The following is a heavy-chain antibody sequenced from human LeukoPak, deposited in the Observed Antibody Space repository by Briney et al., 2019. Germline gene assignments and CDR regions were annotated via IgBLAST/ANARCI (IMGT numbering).Heavy chain of an antibody. CDR3: ARDGGTYYDFWSGSNWFDP. Sequence: PGGSLRLSCAASGFTFSNYAMHWVRQAPGKGLEWVAVISYDGSNKYYADSVKGRFTISRDNSKNTLYLQMNRLRAEDTAVYYCARDGGTYYDFWSGSNWFDPWGQGTLVTVSS. V-gene: IGHV3-30-3*01. CDR2: ISYDGSNK. J-gene: IGHJ5*02. D-gene: IGHD3-3*01. CDR1: GFTFSNYA.